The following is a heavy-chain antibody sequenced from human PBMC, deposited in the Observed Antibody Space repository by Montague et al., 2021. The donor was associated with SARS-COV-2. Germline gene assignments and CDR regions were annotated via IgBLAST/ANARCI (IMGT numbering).Heavy chain of an antibody. J-gene: IGHJ3*02. Sequence: CAISGDSVSRNNPAWNWIRQSPSRGLEWLGRTYYGSSWSTDYAVSVKSRITISPDTSKNQFSLHLNSVTPEDTAVYYCARGWNYAFDIWSQGTMVTVPS. CDR3: ARGWNYAFDI. V-gene: IGHV6-1*01. CDR2: TYYGSSWST. CDR1: GDSVSRNNPA. D-gene: IGHD1-7*01.